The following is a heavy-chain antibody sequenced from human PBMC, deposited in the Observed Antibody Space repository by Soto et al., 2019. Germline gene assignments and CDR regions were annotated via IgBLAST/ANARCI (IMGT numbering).Heavy chain of an antibody. J-gene: IGHJ4*02. D-gene: IGHD2-15*01. Sequence: ETLSLTCTVSGDSISGYYWTWIRQAPGNTLQWIGYVYYNGNTNYNPSLTGRVNISRDMSKNQFSLQLSSVTAADTAVYFCAKYRRTDAEGYTFDYWGRGALVTVSS. V-gene: IGHV4-59*01. CDR2: VYYNGNT. CDR1: GDSISGYY. CDR3: AKYRRTDAEGYTFDY.